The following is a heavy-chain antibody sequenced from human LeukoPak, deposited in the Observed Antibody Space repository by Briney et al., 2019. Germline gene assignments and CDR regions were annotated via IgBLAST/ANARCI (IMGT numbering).Heavy chain of an antibody. CDR2: ISGSGTTI. CDR3: AKDSGGTYFYYYYYMDV. CDR1: GFTFNRDS. D-gene: IGHD1-26*01. V-gene: IGHV3-23*01. Sequence: GGSLRLSCAASGFTFNRDSMSWVRQPPGKGLEWVSAISGSGTTIYYADSVKGRFTISRDNSKNTLYLQINSLRAEDTAVYYCAKDSGGTYFYYYYYMDVWGKGTTVTVPS. J-gene: IGHJ6*03.